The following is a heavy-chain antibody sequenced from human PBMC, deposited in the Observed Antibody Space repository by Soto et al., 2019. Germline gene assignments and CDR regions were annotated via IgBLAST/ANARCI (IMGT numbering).Heavy chain of an antibody. CDR2: IYWDDDK. Sequence: QITLKESGPTLVRPTQTLTLTCTFSGFSLTTSGVGVGWIRQPQGKALEWLAVIYWDDDKRYSSSLKSRLTSTTDTSKNQVVLTMTNMDPVDTATYYCAHHPYYGLGSYSFDYWGQGTLVTVSS. D-gene: IGHD3-10*01. V-gene: IGHV2-5*02. CDR1: GFSLTTSGVG. J-gene: IGHJ4*02. CDR3: AHHPYYGLGSYSFDY.